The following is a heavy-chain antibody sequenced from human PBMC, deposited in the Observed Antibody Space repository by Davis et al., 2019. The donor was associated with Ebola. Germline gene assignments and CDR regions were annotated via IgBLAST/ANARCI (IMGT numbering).Heavy chain of an antibody. V-gene: IGHV1-18*04. CDR1: GYTFTGYY. CDR2: FSTYNGNT. Sequence: ASVTVSCKASGYTFTGYYMHWVRQAPRQGLEGMGWFSTYNGNTNYAQKLQGRVTMTTDTSTSTAYMELRSLRSDDTAVYYCARDRGLIAAAGTKDYWGQGTLVTVSS. CDR3: ARDRGLIAAAGTKDY. D-gene: IGHD6-13*01. J-gene: IGHJ4*02.